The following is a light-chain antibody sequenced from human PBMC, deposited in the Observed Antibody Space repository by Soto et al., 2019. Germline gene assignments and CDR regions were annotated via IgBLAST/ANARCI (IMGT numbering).Light chain of an antibody. CDR2: GAS. CDR1: QSISYY. J-gene: IGKJ1*01. V-gene: IGKV1-39*01. Sequence: DIQMTHSPSSLSAYVLYIVNITFRASQSISYYLNLYQQKPGRAPNLLMYGASSLQSGVPSRFSGSGSGTDFTVTISNLQPEDFAIYYCQKSYTTPWKFGQGTKVDIK. CDR3: QKSYTTPWK.